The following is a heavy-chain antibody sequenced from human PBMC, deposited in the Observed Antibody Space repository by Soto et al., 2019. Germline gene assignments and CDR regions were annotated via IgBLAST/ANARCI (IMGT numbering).Heavy chain of an antibody. CDR2: ISGSGGST. D-gene: IGHD6-6*01. CDR1: GFTFSSYA. J-gene: IGHJ4*02. V-gene: IGHV3-23*01. Sequence: PGVSLRLSCAASGFTFSSYAMSWVRQAPGKGLEWVSAISGSGGSTYYADSVKGRFTISRDNSKNTLYLQMNSLRAEDTAAYYCALGWDLLYSSSTPFDYWGQGTLV. CDR3: ALGWDLLYSSSTPFDY.